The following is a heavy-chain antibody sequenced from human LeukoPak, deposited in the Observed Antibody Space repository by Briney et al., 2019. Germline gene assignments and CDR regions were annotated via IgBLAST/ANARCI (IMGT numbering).Heavy chain of an antibody. CDR2: INHSGST. CDR1: GGSFSGYY. D-gene: IGHD7-27*01. V-gene: IGHV4-34*01. J-gene: IGHJ4*02. Sequence: SVTLSLTCAVYGGSFSGYYWSWIRQPPGKGLEWIGEINHSGSTNYNPSLKSRVTISVDTSKNQFSLKLTSVTAADTAVYYCARAAYWGLGDWGQGILVTVSS. CDR3: ARAAYWGLGD.